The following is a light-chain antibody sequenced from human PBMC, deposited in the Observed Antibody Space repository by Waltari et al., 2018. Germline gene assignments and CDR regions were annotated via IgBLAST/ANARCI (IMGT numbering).Light chain of an antibody. CDR2: WAS. CDR1: QNVNNK. Sequence: DVVVTQSPDSLAVSLGERATINCKSSQNVNNKLAWYQQKPGQPPNLLIYWASTRASGGPDRFSVSGSGTDFTLTISSLQADDVAVYYCQQYDNTPFTFGPGTKVDIK. V-gene: IGKV4-1*01. J-gene: IGKJ3*01. CDR3: QQYDNTPFT.